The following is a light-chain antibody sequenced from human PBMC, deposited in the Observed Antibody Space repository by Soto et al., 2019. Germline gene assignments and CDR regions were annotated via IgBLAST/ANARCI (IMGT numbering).Light chain of an antibody. CDR3: QQYGNSPFT. CDR2: GAS. V-gene: IGKV3-20*01. CDR1: QSVTGSK. J-gene: IGKJ2*01. Sequence: EIVLTQSPGPLSLSPGTRATLSCRASQSVTGSKLAWYQQRPGQAPRLLIYGASTRATDIPARFSGSGSGTNYTLTISGLEPEDFALYFCQQYGNSPFTFCQGTKLDIK.